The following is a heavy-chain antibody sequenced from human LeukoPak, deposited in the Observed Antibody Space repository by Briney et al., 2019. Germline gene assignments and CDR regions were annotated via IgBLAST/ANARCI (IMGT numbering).Heavy chain of an antibody. Sequence: PGGSLRLSCTASGLTFSSYAIHWARQAPGKGLEWVAVISIDGNNKFFADSVKGRFTISRDNSKNTVYLQMNSLRGEDTAVYYCAKGSAVADIYFDYWGQGTLVTVSS. J-gene: IGHJ4*02. CDR3: AKGSAVADIYFDY. D-gene: IGHD6-19*01. V-gene: IGHV3-30-3*01. CDR1: GLTFSSYA. CDR2: ISIDGNNK.